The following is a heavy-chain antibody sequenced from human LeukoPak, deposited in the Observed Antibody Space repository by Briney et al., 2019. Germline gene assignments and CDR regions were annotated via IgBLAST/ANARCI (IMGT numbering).Heavy chain of an antibody. CDR3: ARDGPCTSCHIGTGDNWFDP. D-gene: IGHD2-2*01. CDR2: IYCSGST. CDR1: GGSISSSSYY. V-gene: IGHV4-39*02. J-gene: IGHJ5*02. Sequence: SETLSLTCTVSGGSISSSSYYWGWIRQPPGKGLEWIGSIYCSGSTYYNPSLKSRVTISVDTSKNQFSLKLSSVTAADTAVYYCARDGPCTSCHIGTGDNWFDPWGQGTLVTVSS.